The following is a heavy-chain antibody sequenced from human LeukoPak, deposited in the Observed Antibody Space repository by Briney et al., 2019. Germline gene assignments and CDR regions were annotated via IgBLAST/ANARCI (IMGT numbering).Heavy chain of an antibody. D-gene: IGHD3-10*01. CDR2: IYDDGST. Sequence: PGGSLRLSCTVSGFTVTSTHMDWARQAPGKGPEWVALIYDDGSTVYADSVKGRFTISRDNSKNMVYLQMNSLRPEDSAVYYCARDRAGRRSSWVEFDLWGQGTLVTVSS. CDR3: ARDRAGRRSSWVEFDL. J-gene: IGHJ5*02. CDR1: GFTVTSTH. V-gene: IGHV3-53*05.